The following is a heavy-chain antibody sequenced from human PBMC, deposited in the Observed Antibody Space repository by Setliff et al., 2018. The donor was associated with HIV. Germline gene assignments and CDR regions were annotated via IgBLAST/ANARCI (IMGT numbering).Heavy chain of an antibody. CDR2: INPNSGDT. D-gene: IGHD3-9*01. V-gene: IGHV1-2*06. Sequence: ASVKVSCKASGYTFTGYYIHWVRQAPGQGLEWVGRINPNSGDTNYAQKFQGRVTMTRDTPINTAYMDLGRLRSDDTAVYYCARGYDILTGYIFDYWGQGTLVTVSS. J-gene: IGHJ4*02. CDR1: GYTFTGYY. CDR3: ARGYDILTGYIFDY.